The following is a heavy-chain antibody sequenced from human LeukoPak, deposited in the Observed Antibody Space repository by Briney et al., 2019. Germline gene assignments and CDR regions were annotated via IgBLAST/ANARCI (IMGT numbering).Heavy chain of an antibody. CDR3: ARLMDYYASGTYGRYAMDV. J-gene: IGHJ6*04. V-gene: IGHV1-69*13. CDR1: GGTFSSYT. CDR2: IIPIFGTA. D-gene: IGHD3-10*01. Sequence: SVMVSCKASGGTFSSYTISWVRQAPGQGLEWMGGIIPIFGTANYAQEFQGRVTITADESTSTAYMELNSLRSEDTAMYYCARLMDYYASGTYGRYAMDVWGKGTTVTVTS.